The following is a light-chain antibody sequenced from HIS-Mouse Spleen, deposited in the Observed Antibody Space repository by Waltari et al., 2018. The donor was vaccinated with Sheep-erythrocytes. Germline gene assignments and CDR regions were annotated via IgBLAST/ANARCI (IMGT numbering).Light chain of an antibody. V-gene: IGLV3-1*01. CDR3: QAWDSSTAV. CDR1: KLGDKY. J-gene: IGLJ2*01. Sequence: SYELTQPPSVSVSPGQTASITCSGDKLGDKYACWYQQKPGQSPVLVIYQDSKRPSGIPERVSGSNSGNTATLTISGTQAMDEDDYYCQAWDSSTAVFGGGTKLTVL. CDR2: QDS.